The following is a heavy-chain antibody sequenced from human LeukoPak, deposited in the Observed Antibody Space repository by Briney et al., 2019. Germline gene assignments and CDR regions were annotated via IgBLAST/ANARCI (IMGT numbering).Heavy chain of an antibody. CDR1: GGSFSGYY. Sequence: SETLSLTCAVYGGSFSGYYWSWIRQPPGKGLEWIGEINHSGSTNYNPSLKSRVTISVDTSKNQFSLKLSSVTAADTAVYYCARGLRTRWLHLADYFDYWGQGTLVTVSS. J-gene: IGHJ4*02. V-gene: IGHV4-34*01. D-gene: IGHD5-24*01. CDR2: INHSGST. CDR3: ARGLRTRWLHLADYFDY.